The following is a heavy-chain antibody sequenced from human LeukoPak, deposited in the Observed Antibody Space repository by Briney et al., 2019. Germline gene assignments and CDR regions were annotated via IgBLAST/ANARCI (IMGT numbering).Heavy chain of an antibody. CDR1: GYTFTSYA. J-gene: IGHJ6*02. Sequence: ASVKVSCKASGYTFTSYAMHWVRQAPGQRLEWMGWINAGNGNTKYSQKFQGRVTITRDTSASTAYMELSSLRSEDTAVYYCARDRGITWIQLWSDYGMDVWGQGTTVTVSS. CDR2: INAGNGNT. CDR3: ARDRGITWIQLWSDYGMDV. D-gene: IGHD5-18*01. V-gene: IGHV1-3*01.